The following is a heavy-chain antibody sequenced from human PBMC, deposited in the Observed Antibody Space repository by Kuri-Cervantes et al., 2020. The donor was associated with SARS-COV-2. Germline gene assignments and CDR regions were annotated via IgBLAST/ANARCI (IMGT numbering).Heavy chain of an antibody. J-gene: IGHJ4*02. CDR2: ISYDGSNN. CDR3: AKGYYDSSGYRTLDY. D-gene: IGHD3-22*01. CDR1: GFTFSSYG. V-gene: IGHV3-30*18. Sequence: GAFLKISCAASGFTFSSYGMHWVRQAPGKGLEWVAVISYDGSNNYYADSVKSRFIISRDNSKNTLYLQMNSLRADDTAVYYCAKGYYDSSGYRTLDYWGQGTLVTVSS.